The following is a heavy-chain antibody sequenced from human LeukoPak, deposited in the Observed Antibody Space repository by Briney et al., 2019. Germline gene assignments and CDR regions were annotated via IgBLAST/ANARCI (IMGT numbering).Heavy chain of an antibody. Sequence: GGSLRLSCAASGFTFSDYYMSWIRQAPGKGLEWVSYISSSGSTIYYADSVKGRFTISRDNAKNSLYLQMNSLRAEDTALYHCARVGCSSTSSCYGYYYYMDVWGKGTTVTISS. J-gene: IGHJ6*03. V-gene: IGHV3-11*01. CDR2: ISSSGSTI. D-gene: IGHD2-2*01. CDR1: GFTFSDYY. CDR3: ARVGCSSTSSCYGYYYYMDV.